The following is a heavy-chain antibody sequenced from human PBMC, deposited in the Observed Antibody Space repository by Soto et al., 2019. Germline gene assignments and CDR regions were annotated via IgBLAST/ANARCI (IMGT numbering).Heavy chain of an antibody. V-gene: IGHV3-30*18. Sequence: PGGSLRLSCAASGFTFSSYGMHWVRQAPGKGLEWVAVISYDGSNKYYADSVKGRFTISRDNSKNTLYLQMNSLRAEDTAVYYCAKDQEDIVVVPAAPFDYWGQGTLVTVSS. CDR1: GFTFSSYG. CDR3: AKDQEDIVVVPAAPFDY. CDR2: ISYDGSNK. D-gene: IGHD2-2*01. J-gene: IGHJ4*02.